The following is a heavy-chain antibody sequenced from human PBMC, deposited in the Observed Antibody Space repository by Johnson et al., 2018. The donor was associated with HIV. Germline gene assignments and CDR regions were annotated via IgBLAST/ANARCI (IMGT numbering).Heavy chain of an antibody. Sequence: VQLVESGGGLVQPGGSLRLSCAASGFTVSSNYMSWVRQAPGKGLEWVSVIYRGGNTYYADSVKGRFTISRYNSKNTLYLQMYSLSADDQVVYYCAKDLSSPKPRAFDIWGQGTMVTFSS. CDR3: AKDLSSPKPRAFDI. CDR2: IYRGGNT. V-gene: IGHV3-66*01. D-gene: IGHD2/OR15-2a*01. CDR1: GFTVSSNY. J-gene: IGHJ3*02.